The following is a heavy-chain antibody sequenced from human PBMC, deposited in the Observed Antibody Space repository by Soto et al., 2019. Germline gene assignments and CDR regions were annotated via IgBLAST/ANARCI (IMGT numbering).Heavy chain of an antibody. D-gene: IGHD6-19*01. CDR1: GFTFSSYA. V-gene: IGHV3-23*01. CDR2: ISGSGGST. CDR3: AKAAGYSSGWYYFDY. J-gene: IGHJ4*02. Sequence: EVQLLESGGGLVQPGGSLRLSCAASGFTFSSYAMSWVRQAPGKGLEWVSAISGSGGSTYYADSVKGRLTISRDNSKNTLHLQMNSLRAEDTAVYYCAKAAGYSSGWYYFDYWGQGTLVTVSS.